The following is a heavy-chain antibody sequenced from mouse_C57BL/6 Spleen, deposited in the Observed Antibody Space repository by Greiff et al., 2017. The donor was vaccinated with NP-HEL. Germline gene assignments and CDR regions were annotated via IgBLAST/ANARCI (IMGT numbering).Heavy chain of an antibody. D-gene: IGHD2-3*01. Sequence: EVQVVESGGDLVKPGGSLKLSCAASGFTFSSYGMSWVRQTPDKRLEWVATISSGGSYTYYPDSVKGRFTISRDNAKNTLYLQMSSLKSEDTAMYYCARQDGYYAGYYAMDYWGQGTSVTVSS. J-gene: IGHJ4*01. CDR1: GFTFSSYG. V-gene: IGHV5-6*01. CDR3: ARQDGYYAGYYAMDY. CDR2: ISSGGSYT.